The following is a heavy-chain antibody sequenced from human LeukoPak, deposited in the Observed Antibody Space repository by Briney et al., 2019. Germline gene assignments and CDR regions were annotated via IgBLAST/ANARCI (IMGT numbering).Heavy chain of an antibody. V-gene: IGHV3-53*01. CDR3: ARARYSGYDSPYYFDY. D-gene: IGHD5-12*01. CDR2: IYSGGST. Sequence: GGSLRLSCAASGFTVISNYMSWVRQAPGSGLEWVSVIYSGGSTYYADSVKGRFTISRDNSKNTLYLQMNSLRAEDTAVYYCARARYSGYDSPYYFDYWGQGTLVTVSS. J-gene: IGHJ4*02. CDR1: GFTVISNY.